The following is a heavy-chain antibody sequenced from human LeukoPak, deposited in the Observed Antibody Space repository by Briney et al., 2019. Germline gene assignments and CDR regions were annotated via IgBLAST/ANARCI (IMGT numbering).Heavy chain of an antibody. D-gene: IGHD3-3*01. CDR2: IYYSGST. CDR1: GGSISSSSYC. J-gene: IGHJ3*02. CDR3: ARDGTNYDFWSADPRRGAFDI. V-gene: IGHV4-39*07. Sequence: SETLSLTCTVSGGSISSSSYCWGWIRQPPGKGLEWIGSIYYSGSTYYNPSLKSRVTISVDTSKNQFSLKLSSVTAADTAVYYCARDGTNYDFWSADPRRGAFDIWGQGTMVTVSS.